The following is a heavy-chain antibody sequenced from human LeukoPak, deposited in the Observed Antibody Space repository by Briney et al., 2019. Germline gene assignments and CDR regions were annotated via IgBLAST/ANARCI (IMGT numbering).Heavy chain of an antibody. V-gene: IGHV4-59*01. CDR2: IYYSGSI. Sequence: SSETLSLICTVSGGSISSYYWSWIRQPPGKGLEWIGYIYYSGSINYNPSLKSRVTISVDTSKNQFSLKASSVTAADTAVYYCARGNWYLDYWGQGTLVTVSS. CDR3: ARGNWYLDY. CDR1: GGSISSYY. J-gene: IGHJ4*02. D-gene: IGHD1-1*01.